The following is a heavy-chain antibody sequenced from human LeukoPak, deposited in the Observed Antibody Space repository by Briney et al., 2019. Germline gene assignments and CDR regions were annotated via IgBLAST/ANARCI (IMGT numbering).Heavy chain of an antibody. CDR3: ARALAAAGPRYFDY. Sequence: PSETLSLSCTVSGGSISSSSYYWGWIRQPPGKGLEWIGSIYYSGSTYYNPSLKSLVTISVDTSKNQFSLKLSSVTAADTAVYYCARALAAAGPRYFDYWGQGTLVTVSS. J-gene: IGHJ4*02. CDR1: GGSISSSSYY. CDR2: IYYSGST. V-gene: IGHV4-39*01. D-gene: IGHD6-13*01.